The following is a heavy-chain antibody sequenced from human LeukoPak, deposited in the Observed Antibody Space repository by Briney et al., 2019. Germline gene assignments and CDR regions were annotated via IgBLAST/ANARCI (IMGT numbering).Heavy chain of an antibody. CDR3: ARDGEQWLVLPLPMRFDY. Sequence: PGGSLRLSCAASAFTFSSYGMHWVRQAPGKGLEWVAVISYDGSNKYYADSVKGRFTISRDNSKNTLYLQMNSLRAEDTAVYYCARDGEQWLVLPLPMRFDYWGQGTLVTVSS. CDR2: ISYDGSNK. J-gene: IGHJ4*02. V-gene: IGHV3-30*03. D-gene: IGHD6-19*01. CDR1: AFTFSSYG.